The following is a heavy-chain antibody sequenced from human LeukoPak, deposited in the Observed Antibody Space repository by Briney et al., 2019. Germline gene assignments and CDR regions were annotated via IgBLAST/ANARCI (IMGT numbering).Heavy chain of an antibody. CDR2: IYYSGST. Sequence: PSETLSLTCTVSGGSISSYYWSWIRQPPGKGLEWIGYIYYSGSTNYNPSLKSRVTISVDTSKNQFSLKLSSVTAADTAGYYCARSGGWTWNWFDPWGQGTLVTVSS. D-gene: IGHD2-15*01. J-gene: IGHJ5*02. CDR1: GGSISSYY. CDR3: ARSGGWTWNWFDP. V-gene: IGHV4-59*08.